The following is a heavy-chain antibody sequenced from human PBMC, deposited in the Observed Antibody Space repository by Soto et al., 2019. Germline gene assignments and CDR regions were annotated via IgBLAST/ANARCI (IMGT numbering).Heavy chain of an antibody. CDR1: GFTFSSYD. V-gene: IGHV3-13*01. Sequence: GGSLRLSCAASGFTFSSYDMHWVRQAPGKGLEWVSAIGTAGGTYYSGSVKGRFTISRENAKNSLYLQMNSLRAGDTAVYYCARASIAANAFDIWGQGTMVTVSS. CDR2: IGTAGGT. D-gene: IGHD6-6*01. J-gene: IGHJ3*02. CDR3: ARASIAANAFDI.